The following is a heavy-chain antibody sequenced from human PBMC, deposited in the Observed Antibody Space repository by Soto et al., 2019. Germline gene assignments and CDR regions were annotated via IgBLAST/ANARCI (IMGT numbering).Heavy chain of an antibody. J-gene: IGHJ3*02. D-gene: IGHD1-1*01. Sequence: QVQLQQWGAGLLKPSETLSLTCAVYGGFVTSGSYYWSWIRQPPGKGLEWIGEMSHSGGTHFNPSLQSRVTISVDTSKNQFTLKMSSVTAADTALYSWAGVERGTATTVVDAFDIWGPGTMVTVSS. CDR1: GGFVTSGSYY. CDR3: AGVERGTATTVVDAFDI. V-gene: IGHV4-34*01. CDR2: MSHSGGT.